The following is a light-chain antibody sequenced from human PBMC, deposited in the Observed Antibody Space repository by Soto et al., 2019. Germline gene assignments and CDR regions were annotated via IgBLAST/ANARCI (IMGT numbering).Light chain of an antibody. V-gene: IGKV3-20*01. CDR3: QQYGNSPWA. J-gene: IGKJ1*01. CDR1: QSITASY. Sequence: EIVLTQSPGTLSLSPGERATLSCRASQSITASYLAWYQQKPGRTARLLIHDISRRATGTPDRFSGSGSGTDFTLTISRLEPEDFAVYYCQQYGNSPWAFGQGTKVEV. CDR2: DIS.